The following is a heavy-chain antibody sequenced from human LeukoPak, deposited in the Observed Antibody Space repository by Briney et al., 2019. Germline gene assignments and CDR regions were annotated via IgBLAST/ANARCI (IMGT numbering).Heavy chain of an antibody. CDR2: ISAYNGNT. D-gene: IGHD3-22*01. V-gene: IGHV1-18*01. CDR1: GYTFTSYG. CDR3: ARDATSLNYYDSSGYCY. Sequence: GASVNVSCKASGYTFTSYGISWVRQAPGQGLEWMGWISAYNGNTNYAQKLQGRVTMTTDTSTSTAYMELRSLRSDDTAVYYCARDATSLNYYDSSGYCYWGQGTLVTVSS. J-gene: IGHJ4*02.